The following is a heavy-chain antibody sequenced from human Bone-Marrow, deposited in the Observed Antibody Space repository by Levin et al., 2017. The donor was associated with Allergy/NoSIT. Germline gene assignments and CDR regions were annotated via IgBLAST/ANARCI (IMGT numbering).Heavy chain of an antibody. CDR3: ATCGVDIRRECRIFDQ. D-gene: IGHD2-21*01. CDR2: ISGGSYST. J-gene: IGHJ4*02. Sequence: PGGSLRLSCAASGSTFSNSGMSWVRQAPGKGLEWVSSISGGSYSTYSADSVKGRFTISRDDSKNPLFLRMDSLRAEDTAIYLCATCGVDIRRECRIFDQWCQITRVTVSS. V-gene: IGHV3-23*01. CDR1: GSTFSNSG.